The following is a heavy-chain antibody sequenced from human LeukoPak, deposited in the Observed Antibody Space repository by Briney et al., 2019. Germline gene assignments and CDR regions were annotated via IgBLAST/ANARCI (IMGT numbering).Heavy chain of an antibody. J-gene: IGHJ4*02. Sequence: SETLSLTCAVSGGSISSGGYSWSWIRQPPGKGLEWIGEINHSGSTNYNPSLKSRVTISVDTSKNQFSLKLSSVTAADTAVYYCASWAAAGNYYFDYWGQGTLVTVSS. CDR1: GGSISSGGYS. CDR2: INHSGST. CDR3: ASWAAAGNYYFDY. D-gene: IGHD6-13*01. V-gene: IGHV4-30-2*01.